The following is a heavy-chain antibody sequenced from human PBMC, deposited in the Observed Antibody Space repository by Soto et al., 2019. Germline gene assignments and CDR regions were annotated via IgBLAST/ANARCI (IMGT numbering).Heavy chain of an antibody. CDR3: ARDLSIATPPYNWCDP. CDR2: IYYTGST. D-gene: IGHD6-6*01. J-gene: IGHJ5*02. CDR1: GDSIRSSY. Sequence: QVQLQESGPGLVKPSETLSLTCTVSGDSIRSSYWSWIRQPPGKGLEWIAYIYYTGSTNYNPSLMSRVTISVDTSKNQFSLRLRSVTAADTAVYYCARDLSIATPPYNWCDPWGRGTLVTVSS. V-gene: IGHV4-59*01.